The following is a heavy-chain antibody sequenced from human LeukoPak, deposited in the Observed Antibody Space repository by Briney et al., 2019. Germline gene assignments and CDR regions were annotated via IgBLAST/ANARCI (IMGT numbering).Heavy chain of an antibody. D-gene: IGHD2-21*02. Sequence: GGSLRLSCAASGFTFSSYAMSWVRQAPGKGLEWVSAISGSGGSTYYADSVKGRFTISRDNSKNTLYLQMNSLRAEDTAVYYCARESYCGGDCLDAFDIWGQGTMVTVSS. CDR2: ISGSGGST. CDR3: ARESYCGGDCLDAFDI. V-gene: IGHV3-23*01. CDR1: GFTFSSYA. J-gene: IGHJ3*02.